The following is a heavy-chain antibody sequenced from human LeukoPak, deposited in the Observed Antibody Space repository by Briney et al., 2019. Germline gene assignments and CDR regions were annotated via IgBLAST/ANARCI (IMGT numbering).Heavy chain of an antibody. J-gene: IGHJ4*02. D-gene: IGHD3-16*02. CDR3: ARGTSQHSYYDYVWGSYRGGDY. CDR1: GYTFTSYD. CDR2: MNPNSGNT. Sequence: ASVKVSCTASGYTFTSYDINWVRQATGQGLEWMGWMNPNSGNTGYAQKFQGRVTMTRNTSISTAYMELSSLRSEDTAVYYCARGTSQHSYYDYVWGSYRGGDYWGQGTLVTVSS. V-gene: IGHV1-8*01.